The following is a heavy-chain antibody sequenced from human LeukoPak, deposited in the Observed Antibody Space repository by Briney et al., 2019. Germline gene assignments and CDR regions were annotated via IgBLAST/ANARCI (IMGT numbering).Heavy chain of an antibody. CDR3: ARDYRSSSGRAFDI. CDR2: ISTSTSTI. D-gene: IGHD6-13*01. J-gene: IGHJ3*02. Sequence: PGGSLRLSCAASGLNFSTYSMNWVRQAPGKGLEWVSYISTSTSTIYYADSVKGRFTISRDNAKKSLYLQMNSLRAEDSALYYCARDYRSSSGRAFDIWGQGTMVTVSS. CDR1: GLNFSTYS. V-gene: IGHV3-48*04.